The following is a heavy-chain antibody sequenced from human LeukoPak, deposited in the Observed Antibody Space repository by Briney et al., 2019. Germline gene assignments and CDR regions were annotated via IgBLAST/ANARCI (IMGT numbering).Heavy chain of an antibody. J-gene: IGHJ4*02. CDR1: GFTFSSYV. Sequence: GGSLRLSCAASGFTFSSYVMHWVRQAPGKGLEWVALISSDGINKYYADSVKGRFTIARDNSKNTLYLQMDSLRTEDTAVYYCAKGGSSWTWVDYWGQGTLVTVSS. D-gene: IGHD6-13*01. CDR2: ISSDGINK. V-gene: IGHV3-30-3*01. CDR3: AKGGSSWTWVDY.